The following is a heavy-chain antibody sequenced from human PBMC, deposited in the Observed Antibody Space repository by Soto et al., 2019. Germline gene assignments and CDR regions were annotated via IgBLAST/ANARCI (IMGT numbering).Heavy chain of an antibody. V-gene: IGHV3-15*01. J-gene: IGHJ6*03. Sequence: GGSLRLSCAASGFTFSNAWMSWVRQAPGKGLEWVGRIKSKTDGGTTDYAAPVKGRFTISRDDSKNTLYLQMNSLKTEDTAVYYCTTPSSYYDFWSGYYARRDYYYYMDVWGKGTTVTVSS. CDR2: IKSKTDGGTT. CDR1: GFTFSNAW. CDR3: TTPSSYYDFWSGYYARRDYYYYMDV. D-gene: IGHD3-3*01.